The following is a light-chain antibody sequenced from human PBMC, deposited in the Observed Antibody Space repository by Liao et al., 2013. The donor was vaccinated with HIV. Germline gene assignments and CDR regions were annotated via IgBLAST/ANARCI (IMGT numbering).Light chain of an antibody. J-gene: IGLJ2*01. CDR1: KLGDEY. CDR2: QDT. CDR3: QTWDVTTGAVL. Sequence: SYELTQPPSVSVSPGQTASITCSGDKLGDEYASWYQQKPGQSPVLVIYQDTRRPSGIPERFSGSNSGNTATLTISGTQAMDEADYFCQTWDVTTGAVLFGGGTELTVL. V-gene: IGLV3-1*01.